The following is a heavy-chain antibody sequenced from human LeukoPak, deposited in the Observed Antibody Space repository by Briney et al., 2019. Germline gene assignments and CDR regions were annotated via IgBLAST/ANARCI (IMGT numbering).Heavy chain of an antibody. J-gene: IGHJ4*02. D-gene: IGHD6-19*01. Sequence: GGSLRLSCAASGFTFSNYEMNWVRQAPGKGLEWVSAISASGGSTYYADSVKGRFTISRDTSKNTLYLQMSSLRGGDTAVYYCAKAMAGSTYYFDSWGQGTLVTVSS. CDR2: ISASGGST. CDR1: GFTFSNYE. CDR3: AKAMAGSTYYFDS. V-gene: IGHV3-23*01.